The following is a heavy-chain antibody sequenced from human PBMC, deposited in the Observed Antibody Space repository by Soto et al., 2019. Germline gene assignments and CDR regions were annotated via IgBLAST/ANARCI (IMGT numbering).Heavy chain of an antibody. CDR1: GGSVSSGSYY. J-gene: IGHJ4*02. V-gene: IGHV4-61*01. Sequence: SETLSLTCTVSGGSVSSGSYYWSWIRQPPGKGLEWIGYIYYSGSPNYNPSLKSRVTISVDTSKNQFSLKLSSVTAADTAVYYCAREPGWAYYYDSSGSGVCDYWGQGTLVTVSS. CDR2: IYYSGSP. CDR3: AREPGWAYYYDSSGSGVCDY. D-gene: IGHD3-22*01.